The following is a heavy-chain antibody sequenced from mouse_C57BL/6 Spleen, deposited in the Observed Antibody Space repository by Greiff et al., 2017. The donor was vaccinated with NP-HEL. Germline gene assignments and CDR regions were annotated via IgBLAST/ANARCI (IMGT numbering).Heavy chain of an antibody. V-gene: IGHV5-9-1*02. J-gene: IGHJ4*01. Sequence: EVKLVESGEGLVKPGGSLKLSCAASGFTFSSYAMSWVRQTPEKRLEWVAYISSGGDYIYYADTVKGRFTISRDNARNTLYLQMSSLKSEDTAMYYCTRDDGYHYAMDYWGQGTSVTVSS. D-gene: IGHD2-3*01. CDR1: GFTFSSYA. CDR3: TRDDGYHYAMDY. CDR2: ISSGGDYI.